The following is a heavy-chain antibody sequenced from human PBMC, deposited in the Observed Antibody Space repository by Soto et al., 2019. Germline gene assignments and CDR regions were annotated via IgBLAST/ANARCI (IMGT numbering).Heavy chain of an antibody. V-gene: IGHV3-23*01. CDR3: AKDELQTTVTTYSYYYGMDV. CDR2: ISGSGGNT. D-gene: IGHD4-17*01. CDR1: GFTFSSYA. Sequence: LRLSCAASGFTFSSYAMSWVRQAPGKGLEWVSAISGSGGNTYYADSVKGRFTISRDNSKNTLYPQMNSLRAEDTAVYYCAKDELQTTVTTYSYYYGMDVWGQGTTVTVSS. J-gene: IGHJ6*02.